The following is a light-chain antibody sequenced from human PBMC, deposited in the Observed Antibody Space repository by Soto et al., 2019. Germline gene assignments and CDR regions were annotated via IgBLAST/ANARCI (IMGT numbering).Light chain of an antibody. V-gene: IGLV2-14*03. J-gene: IGLJ2*01. CDR1: SSDVGDYNY. CDR3: SSYATATTV. Sequence: QSALTQPASVSGSPGHSITISCSGSSSDVGDYNYVSWYQQYPGKVPKLLIYDVTNRPSGISHRFSGSKSGNTASLIISGLQAADEADYYCSSYATATTVFGGGTKLTVL. CDR2: DVT.